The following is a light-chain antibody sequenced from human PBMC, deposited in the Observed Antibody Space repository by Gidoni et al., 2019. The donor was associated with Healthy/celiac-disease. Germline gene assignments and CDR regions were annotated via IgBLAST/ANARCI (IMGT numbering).Light chain of an antibody. Sequence: IVLTQSPGPLSLSPGERATLSCRASQSVSSSYLAWYQQKPGQAPMLLIDGASIRATGIPDRCSGSGSGTDFTLTISRLEAEDVAVYYCQQYGSSPITFGQGTRLEIK. CDR3: QQYGSSPIT. V-gene: IGKV3-20*01. J-gene: IGKJ5*01. CDR2: GAS. CDR1: QSVSSSY.